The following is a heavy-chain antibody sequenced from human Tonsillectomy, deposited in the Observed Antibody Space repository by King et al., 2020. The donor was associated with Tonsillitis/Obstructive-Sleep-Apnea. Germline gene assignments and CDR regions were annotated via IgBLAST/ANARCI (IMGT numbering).Heavy chain of an antibody. V-gene: IGHV1-18*01. CDR3: ARYIVVVIGSYYYMDV. D-gene: IGHD2-21*01. Sequence: VQLVESGAEVKKPGASVKVSYKASGYTFTSYGISWVRQAPGQGLEWMGWISVYNGNTNYAQKLQGRVTMTTDTSTSTAYMELRSLRSDDTAVYFCARYIVVVIGSYYYMDVWGKGTTVTVSS. CDR2: ISVYNGNT. CDR1: GYTFTSYG. J-gene: IGHJ6*03.